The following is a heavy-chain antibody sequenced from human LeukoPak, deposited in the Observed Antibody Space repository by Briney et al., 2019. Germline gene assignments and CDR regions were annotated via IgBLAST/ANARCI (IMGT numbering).Heavy chain of an antibody. Sequence: PGGALRLSCAASGFTFSSYSMKWVRQAPGKGLEGVASISSSSSYIYYADSVKSRFTISRDNAKNSLYLQMNSLRAEDTAVYYCARRDDILTAIDYWGQGTLVTVSS. D-gene: IGHD3-9*01. CDR1: GFTFSSYS. CDR3: ARRDDILTAIDY. V-gene: IGHV3-21*01. CDR2: ISSSSSYI. J-gene: IGHJ4*02.